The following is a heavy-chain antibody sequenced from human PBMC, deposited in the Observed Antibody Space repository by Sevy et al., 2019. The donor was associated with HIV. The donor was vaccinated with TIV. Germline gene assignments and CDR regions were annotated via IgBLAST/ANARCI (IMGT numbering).Heavy chain of an antibody. CDR1: GFTFSSYW. CDR2: ISGSGGST. CDR3: AMTTYYYDSSGYPTKRFDP. V-gene: IGHV3-23*01. Sequence: GGSLRLSCAASGFTFSSYWMTWVRQAPGKGLEWVSAISGSGGSTYYADSVKGRFTISRDNSKNTLYLQMNSLRAEDSAVYYCAMTTYYYDSSGYPTKRFDPWGQGTLVTVSS. J-gene: IGHJ5*02. D-gene: IGHD3-22*01.